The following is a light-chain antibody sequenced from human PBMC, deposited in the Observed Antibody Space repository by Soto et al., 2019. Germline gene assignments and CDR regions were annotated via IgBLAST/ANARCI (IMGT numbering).Light chain of an antibody. CDR2: DAY. J-gene: IGKJ1*01. CDR3: QQYGDSRWT. CDR1: QSFRGL. Sequence: EVVLTQSPVTLSISPREGATLTCRASQSFRGLLAWYQQKPGQAPRLLIYDAYNRATGIPPRFSGSGSGTDFTLTISSLEPEDFAVYYCQQYGDSRWTFGQGTNVDI. V-gene: IGKV3-11*01.